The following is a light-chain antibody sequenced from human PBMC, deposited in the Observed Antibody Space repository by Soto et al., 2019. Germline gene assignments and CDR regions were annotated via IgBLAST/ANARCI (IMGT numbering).Light chain of an antibody. J-gene: IGKJ1*01. CDR3: QHYNSSSET. CDR2: KAS. CDR1: QTISSW. V-gene: IGKV1-5*03. Sequence: DIQMTQAPSTLSGSVGDRVTITCRASQTISSWLAWYQQKPGKAPKLLIYKASTLKSGVPSRFSGSGSGTEFTLTISSLQPDDFATYYCQHYNSSSETFGQGTKGDIK.